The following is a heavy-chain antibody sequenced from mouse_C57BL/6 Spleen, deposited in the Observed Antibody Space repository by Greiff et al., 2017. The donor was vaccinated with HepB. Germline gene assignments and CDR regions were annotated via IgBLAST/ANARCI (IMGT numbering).Heavy chain of an antibody. D-gene: IGHD2-3*01. CDR2: IDPETGGT. CDR1: GYTFTDYE. CDR3: TRWLLLYAMDY. Sequence: VQLQQSGAELVRPGASVTLSCKASGYTFTDYEMHWVKQTPVHGLEWIGAIDPETGGTAYNQKFKGKAILTADKSSSTAYMELRSLTSEDSAFYYCTRWLLLYAMDYWGQGTSGTVSS. V-gene: IGHV1-15*01. J-gene: IGHJ4*01.